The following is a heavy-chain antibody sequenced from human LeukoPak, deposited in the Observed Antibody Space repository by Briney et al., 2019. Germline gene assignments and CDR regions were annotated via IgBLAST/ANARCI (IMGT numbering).Heavy chain of an antibody. V-gene: IGHV1-2*02. CDR2: INPNNGAT. CDR3: ARDGYGSGSFFSDY. D-gene: IGHD3-10*01. J-gene: IGHJ4*02. Sequence: ASVKVSCKASGCTFTYFYIHWVRQAPGQGLEWVGWINPNNGATNYAQKFQGRVTMTRDTSISTIYMEVSRLRSDDTAVYFCARDGYGSGSFFSDYWGQGTLVTVSS. CDR1: GCTFTYFY.